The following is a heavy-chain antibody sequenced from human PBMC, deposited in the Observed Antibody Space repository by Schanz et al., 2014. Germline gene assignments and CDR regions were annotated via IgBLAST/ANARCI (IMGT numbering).Heavy chain of an antibody. CDR1: GFSFSSYS. V-gene: IGHV3-7*03. CDR3: ARENLNWEAFDI. CDR2: IKKDGSGN. D-gene: IGHD7-27*01. J-gene: IGHJ3*02. Sequence: EVQLVESGGGLVQPGGSLRLSCAVSGFSFSSYSMSWVRQAPGKGLEWVANIKKDGSGNYYADSVKGRFIISRDNAKNSLYLEMTSLRGEDTAVYYCARENLNWEAFDIWGQGTVVTVSS.